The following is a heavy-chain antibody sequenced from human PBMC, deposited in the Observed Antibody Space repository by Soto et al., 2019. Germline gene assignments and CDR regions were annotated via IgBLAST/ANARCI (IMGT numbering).Heavy chain of an antibody. CDR2: IYYSGST. CDR3: ARDKITGLLAY. CDR1: GGSISSGGYY. D-gene: IGHD2-8*02. V-gene: IGHV4-61*08. Sequence: SETLSLTCTVSGGSISSGGYYWSWIRQHPGKGLEWTGYIYYSGSTNYNPSLKSRVTISVDTSKNQFSLKLSSVTAADTAVYYCARDKITGLLAYWGQGTLVTVSS. J-gene: IGHJ4*02.